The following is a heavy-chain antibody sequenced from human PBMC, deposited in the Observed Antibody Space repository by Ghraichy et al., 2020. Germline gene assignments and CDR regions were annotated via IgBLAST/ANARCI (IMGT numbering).Heavy chain of an antibody. V-gene: IGHV1-2*02. CDR1: GYTFTGYH. D-gene: IGHD1-26*01. Sequence: ASVKVSCKASGYTFTGYHIHWVRQAPGQGLEWMGWINPNSGGTKYAQKFQGRVTMTRDTSTSTAYMEVSSLRSEDTAMYYCGGPLGKWELRVNYWGQGTLVTVSS. J-gene: IGHJ4*02. CDR2: INPNSGGT. CDR3: GGPLGKWELRVNY.